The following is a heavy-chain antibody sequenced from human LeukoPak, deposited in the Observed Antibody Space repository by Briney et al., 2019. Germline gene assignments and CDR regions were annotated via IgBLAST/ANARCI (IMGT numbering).Heavy chain of an antibody. D-gene: IGHD3-10*01. V-gene: IGHV1-24*01. J-gene: IGHJ4*02. Sequence: GASVKVSCKVSGYTLTELSMHWVRQAPGKGLEWMGGFDPEDGETIYAQKFQGRVTMTEDTSTDTAYMELSSLRSEDTAVYYCARVFVGDGSGSSDFDYWGQGTLVTVSS. CDR2: FDPEDGET. CDR1: GYTLTELS. CDR3: ARVFVGDGSGSSDFDY.